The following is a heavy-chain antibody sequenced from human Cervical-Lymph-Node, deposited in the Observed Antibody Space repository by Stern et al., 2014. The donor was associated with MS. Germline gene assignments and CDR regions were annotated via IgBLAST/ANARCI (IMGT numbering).Heavy chain of an antibody. CDR1: GASIRSYS. CDR2: LYYSGSS. J-gene: IGHJ4*02. D-gene: IGHD4-23*01. CDR3: AGGSTVGAPDF. Sequence: VQMVESGPGLVKPSETLSLTCTVSGASIRSYSWSWIRQTPGKGLEWIGYLYYSGSSNQNPSLKSRVTISVDTSKNQFSLRLRSVTAVDTAVYYCAGGSTVGAPDFWGQGTLVTVSS. V-gene: IGHV4-59*01.